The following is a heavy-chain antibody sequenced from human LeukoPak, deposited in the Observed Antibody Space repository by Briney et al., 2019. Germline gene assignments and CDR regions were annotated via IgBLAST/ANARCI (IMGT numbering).Heavy chain of an antibody. J-gene: IGHJ4*02. V-gene: IGHV3-23*01. CDR1: GFTFGSHA. Sequence: GGSLRLSCEASGFTFGSHAMYWVHQAPGKGLEWVAGIFGSGGSPHYADSVKGRFIISRDNPRNTVYLQINSLRDEDTAVYYCGKTTVGYSSGQKPAWPVDYWGQGTLVTVSS. CDR3: GKTTVGYSSGQKPAWPVDY. D-gene: IGHD5-18*01. CDR2: IFGSGGSP.